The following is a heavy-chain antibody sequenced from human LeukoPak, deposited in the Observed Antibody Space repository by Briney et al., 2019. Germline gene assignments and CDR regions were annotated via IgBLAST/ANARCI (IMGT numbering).Heavy chain of an antibody. CDR1: GFIFSHYW. Sequence: PGGSLRLSCAASGFIFSHYWMSWVRQAPGKGLEWVAHIKPDGSERYYVDSVKGRFTISRDNAKDSLYLQMNSLRAEDTAVYCASMDSSGWPYYYYYYMDVWGKGTTVAVSS. CDR3: ASMDSSGWPYYYYYYMDV. CDR2: IKPDGSER. D-gene: IGHD6-19*01. J-gene: IGHJ6*03. V-gene: IGHV3-7*01.